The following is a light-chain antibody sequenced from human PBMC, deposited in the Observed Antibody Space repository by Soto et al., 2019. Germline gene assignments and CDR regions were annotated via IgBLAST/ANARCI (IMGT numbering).Light chain of an antibody. CDR1: QTISSW. V-gene: IGKV1-5*03. Sequence: DIQMTQSPSTLSGSVGDRVTITCRASQTISSWLAWYQQKPGKAPKLLIYKASTLKSGVPSRFSGSGSGTESTLTISSLQPDDFATYYCQHYNSYSEAFG. CDR2: KAS. J-gene: IGKJ1*01. CDR3: QHYNSYSEA.